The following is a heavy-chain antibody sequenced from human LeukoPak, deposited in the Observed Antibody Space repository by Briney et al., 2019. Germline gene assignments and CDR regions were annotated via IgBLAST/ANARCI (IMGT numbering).Heavy chain of an antibody. J-gene: IGHJ4*02. CDR2: ISSSGSTI. Sequence: GGSLRLYCAASGFTFSDYYMSWIRQAPGKGLEWVSYISSSGSTIYYADSVKGRFTISRDNAKNSLYLQMNSLRAEDTAVYYCARDKTYYYDSSGSSWGQGTLVTVSS. CDR3: ARDKTYYYDSSGSS. D-gene: IGHD3-22*01. CDR1: GFTFSDYY. V-gene: IGHV3-11*01.